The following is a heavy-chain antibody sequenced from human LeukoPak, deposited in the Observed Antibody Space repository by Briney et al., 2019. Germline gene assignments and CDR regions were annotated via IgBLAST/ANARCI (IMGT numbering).Heavy chain of an antibody. CDR3: ARGRYSSGWYLDY. Sequence: ASETLSLTSAVYGGSFSGYYWSWIRQPPGKGLEWIGEINHSGSTNYNPSLKSRVTISVDTSKNQFSLKLSSVTAADTAVYYCARGRYSSGWYLDYWGQGTLVTVSS. V-gene: IGHV4-34*01. CDR1: GGSFSGYY. CDR2: INHSGST. J-gene: IGHJ4*02. D-gene: IGHD6-19*01.